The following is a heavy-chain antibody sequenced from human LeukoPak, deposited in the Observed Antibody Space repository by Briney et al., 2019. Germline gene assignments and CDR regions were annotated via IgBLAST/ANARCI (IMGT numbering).Heavy chain of an antibody. J-gene: IGHJ4*02. CDR2: ISYDGSNK. D-gene: IGHD3-16*01. Sequence: GGSLRLSCAASGFTFSSYAMHWVRQAPGKGLEWVAVISYDGSNKYYADSVKGRFTISRDNSKNTAYLQMNSLTTEDTAVYFCAQDVPIERVPGFGPGYWGQGNLVTVSS. CDR3: AQDVPIERVPGFGPGY. CDR1: GFTFSSYA. V-gene: IGHV3-30-3*01.